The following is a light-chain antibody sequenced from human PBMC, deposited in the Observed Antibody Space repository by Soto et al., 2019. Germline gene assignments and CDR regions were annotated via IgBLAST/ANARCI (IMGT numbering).Light chain of an antibody. CDR3: QQYNNWPLLT. CDR1: QSVRSN. CDR2: GAS. J-gene: IGKJ4*01. V-gene: IGKV3D-15*01. Sequence: EIVMTQSPATLSVSPGERVTLSCRASQSVRSNLAWYQQKPGQAPRLLIYGASTRATGIPARFSGSGSGTEFTLIISRLQSEDFAVYYCQQYNNWPLLTFGGGTRWRSN.